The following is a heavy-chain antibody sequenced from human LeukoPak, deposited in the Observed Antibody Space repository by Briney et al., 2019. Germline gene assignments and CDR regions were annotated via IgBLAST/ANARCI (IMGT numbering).Heavy chain of an antibody. CDR2: ISVSGGST. CDR1: GFTFSIYA. V-gene: IGHV3-23*01. J-gene: IGHJ4*02. CDR3: AREPRRRVIAYFDY. Sequence: GVSLRLSCAASGFTFSIYAISWVRHSPGKGLECVSSISVSGGSTYYADSVKGRFTISRDNSKNTLYLQMNSLRAEDTAVYYCAREPRRRVIAYFDYWGQGTLVTVSS. D-gene: IGHD3-16*02.